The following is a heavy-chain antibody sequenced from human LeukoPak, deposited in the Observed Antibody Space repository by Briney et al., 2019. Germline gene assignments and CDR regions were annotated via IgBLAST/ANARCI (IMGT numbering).Heavy chain of an antibody. CDR1: RFTFSSHA. CDR3: AKDGGSIAVTDALGSYYGMDV. V-gene: IGHV3-23*01. J-gene: IGHJ6*02. CDR2: ISGSGGST. Sequence: HPGGSLRLSCAAFRFTFSSHAMSWVRQAPGKGLEWVSVISGSGGSTYYADSVKGRFTISRDNSKNKLYLQMNSLRAEDTAVYYCAKDGGSIAVTDALGSYYGMDVWGQGTTVTVSS. D-gene: IGHD6-19*01.